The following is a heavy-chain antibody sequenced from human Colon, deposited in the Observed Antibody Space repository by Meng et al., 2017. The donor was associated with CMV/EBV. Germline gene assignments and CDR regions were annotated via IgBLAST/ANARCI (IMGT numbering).Heavy chain of an antibody. Sequence: GGSLRLSCAVSGFSVSSNYMTWVCQAPEKGLEWVSVIDGGGGTYYADSVKGRFTISRDNSKNTLYLQMNSLRAEDTAIYYCARPHSRDWPYGMDVWGQGTTVTVSS. CDR1: GFSVSSNY. J-gene: IGHJ6*02. V-gene: IGHV3-66*02. CDR3: ARPHSRDWPYGMDV. D-gene: IGHD6-19*01. CDR2: IDGGGGT.